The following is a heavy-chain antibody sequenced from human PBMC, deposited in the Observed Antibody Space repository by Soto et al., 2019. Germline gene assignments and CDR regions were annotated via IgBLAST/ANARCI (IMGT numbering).Heavy chain of an antibody. CDR3: ARGGGHLWLLEH. D-gene: IGHD3-10*01. CDR1: GFTFSDYG. V-gene: IGHV3-33*01. CDR2: IWPDGGSK. J-gene: IGHJ5*02. Sequence: QVQLAESGGGVVQPGRSLRLSCAASGFTFSDYGMHWVRQAPGKGLEWVAAIWPDGGSKYYADSVKGRFAVSRDNSKNTLNLQMSGLRAEDTAMYYCARGGGHLWLLEHLGQGTVVTVSS.